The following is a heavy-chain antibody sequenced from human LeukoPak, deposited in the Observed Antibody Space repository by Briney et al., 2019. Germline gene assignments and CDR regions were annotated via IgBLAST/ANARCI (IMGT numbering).Heavy chain of an antibody. D-gene: IGHD3-16*01. CDR2: ISAYNGNT. CDR3: ATVLGWQRLDWFDP. Sequence: GASVKVPCKASGGTFSSYAISWVRQAPGQGLEWMGWISAYNGNTNYAQKLQGRVTMTTDTSTSTAYMELRSLRSDDTAVYYCATVLGWQRLDWFDPWGQGTLVTVSS. J-gene: IGHJ5*02. V-gene: IGHV1-18*01. CDR1: GGTFSSYA.